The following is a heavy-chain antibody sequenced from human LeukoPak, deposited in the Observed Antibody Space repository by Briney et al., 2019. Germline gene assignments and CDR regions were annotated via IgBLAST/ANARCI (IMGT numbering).Heavy chain of an antibody. Sequence: GGSLRLSCAPSGFTFSSYAMHWVRQAPGKGLEWVAVISYDGSNKYYADSVKGRFTISRDNSKSTLYVQMNSLRADDTAVYYCAREAYSGYEGTLPYWGQGTLVTASS. CDR1: GFTFSSYA. J-gene: IGHJ4*02. D-gene: IGHD5-12*01. V-gene: IGHV3-30-3*01. CDR3: AREAYSGYEGTLPY. CDR2: ISYDGSNK.